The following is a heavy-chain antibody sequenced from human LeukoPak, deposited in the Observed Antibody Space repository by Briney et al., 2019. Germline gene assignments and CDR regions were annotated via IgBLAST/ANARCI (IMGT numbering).Heavy chain of an antibody. CDR2: ISGSGGST. D-gene: IGHD3-22*01. J-gene: IGHJ4*02. Sequence: PGGSLRLSCAASGFTFSSYAMSWVRQAPGKGLEWVSAISGSGGSTYCADSVKGRFTISRDNSKNTLHLQMNSLRAEDTAVYYCAKDSPYDSSTPLYDYWGQGTLVTVSS. CDR3: AKDSPYDSSTPLYDY. V-gene: IGHV3-23*01. CDR1: GFTFSSYA.